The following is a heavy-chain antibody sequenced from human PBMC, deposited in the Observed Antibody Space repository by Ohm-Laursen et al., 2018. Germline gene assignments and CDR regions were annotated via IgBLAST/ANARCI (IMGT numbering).Heavy chain of an antibody. Sequence: ASVKVSCKASGYTFTSHYIHWVRQAPGQGLEWMGIINPSGGSTKYAQKFQGRVTMTRDTSTSTVYMEMSSLRSEDTAVYYCARLGVADLFDYWGQGTLVTVSS. CDR2: INPSGGST. J-gene: IGHJ4*02. CDR1: GYTFTSHY. V-gene: IGHV1-46*01. CDR3: ARLGVADLFDY. D-gene: IGHD6-19*01.